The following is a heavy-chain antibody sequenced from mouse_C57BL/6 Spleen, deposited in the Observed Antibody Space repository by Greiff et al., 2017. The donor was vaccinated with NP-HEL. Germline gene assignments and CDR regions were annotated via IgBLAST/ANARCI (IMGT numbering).Heavy chain of an antibody. CDR1: GFNIKDDY. V-gene: IGHV14-4*01. Sequence: VTLKVSGAELVRPGASVKLSCTASGFNIKDDYMHWVKQRHEQGLEWIGWIDPENGDTESASKFQGKATITADTSSNTAYLQLSSLTSEDTAVYSCTTVEYGDYWGQGTTLTVSS. CDR3: TTVEYGDY. D-gene: IGHD5-1*01. CDR2: IDPENGDT. J-gene: IGHJ2*01.